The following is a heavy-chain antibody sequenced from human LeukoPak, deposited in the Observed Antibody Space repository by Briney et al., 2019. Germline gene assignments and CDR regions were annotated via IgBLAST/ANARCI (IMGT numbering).Heavy chain of an antibody. CDR3: ARYNPLDY. D-gene: IGHD1-14*01. J-gene: IGHJ4*02. CDR1: GFTFSDYY. CDR2: IGLSGDTI. Sequence: PGGSLRLSCAASGFTFSDYYMSWLRQAPGKGLEWVPYIGLSGDTIYYADSVKGRFTISRDNAKNSLYLQMNSLTAEDTGVYYCARYNPLDYWGQGTLVTVSS. V-gene: IGHV3-11*04.